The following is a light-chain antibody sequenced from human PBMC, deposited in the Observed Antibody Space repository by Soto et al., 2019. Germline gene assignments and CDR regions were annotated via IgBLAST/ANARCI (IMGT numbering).Light chain of an antibody. CDR1: QTISSNY. J-gene: IGKJ1*01. Sequence: EIVLTQSPGTLSLSPGERATLSCRATQTISSNYLAWYRQKPGQAPKLLIHGASTRATGIPDRFSGSGSGTDFTLTISRLEPEEFAVYYCQLYGSSPKTFGQGTKV. CDR2: GAS. V-gene: IGKV3-20*01. CDR3: QLYGSSPKT.